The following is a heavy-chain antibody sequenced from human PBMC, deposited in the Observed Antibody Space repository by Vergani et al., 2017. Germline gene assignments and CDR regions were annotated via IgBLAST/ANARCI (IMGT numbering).Heavy chain of an antibody. CDR3: AKGQISPREPLDY. V-gene: IGHV3-30*18. CDR1: GFTFSSYG. D-gene: IGHD1-26*01. J-gene: IGHJ4*02. Sequence: QVQLVESGGGVVRPGRSLRLSCAASGFTFSSYGMHWVRQAPGKGLEWVAVISYDGSNKYYADSVKGRFTISRDNSKNTLYLQMNSLRAEDTAVYYCAKGQISPREPLDYWGQGTLVTVSS. CDR2: ISYDGSNK.